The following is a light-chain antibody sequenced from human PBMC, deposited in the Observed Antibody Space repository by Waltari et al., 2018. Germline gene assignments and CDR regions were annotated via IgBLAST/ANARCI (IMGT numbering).Light chain of an antibody. CDR3: HSYDRSLRDV. Sequence: QSALTQPASVSGSPGQSITISCTGTSSSVGGYNYVSGYQQHPGKAPKLMIYDVSKRPSGVSNRFSGSKSGTSASLAITGLQAEDEADYYCHSYDRSLRDVFGTGTKVTVL. CDR1: SSSVGGYNY. CDR2: DVS. J-gene: IGLJ1*01. V-gene: IGLV2-14*01.